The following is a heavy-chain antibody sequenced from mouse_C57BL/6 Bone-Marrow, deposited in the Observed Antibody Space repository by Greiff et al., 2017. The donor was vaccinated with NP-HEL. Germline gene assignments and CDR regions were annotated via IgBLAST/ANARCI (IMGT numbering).Heavy chain of an antibody. CDR1: GFTFSDFY. CDR2: SRNKANDYTT. J-gene: IGHJ3*01. V-gene: IGHV7-1*01. CDR3: ARDAPSTPFAY. D-gene: IGHD2-1*01. Sequence: EVKLMESGGGLVQSGRSLRLSCATSGFTFSDFYMEWVRQAPGKGLEWIAASRNKANDYTTEYSASVKGRFIVSRDTSQSILYLQMNALRAEDTAIYYCARDAPSTPFAYWGQGTLVTVSA.